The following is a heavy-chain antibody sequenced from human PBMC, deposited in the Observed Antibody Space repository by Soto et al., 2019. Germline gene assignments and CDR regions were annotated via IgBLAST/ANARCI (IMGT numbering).Heavy chain of an antibody. J-gene: IGHJ4*02. CDR3: ARGPYYYDSSGYPYCEY. V-gene: IGHV1-69*11. CDR1: GGTFRNYA. Sequence: QVQLVQSGAEVKKPGSSVKVSCKASGGTFRNYAISWVRQAPGQGLEWMGGIIPILRAANYAQKFQGRVTITADESTSTPYMELSGLRSEDTAVYFCARGPYYYDSSGYPYCEYWGQGTLVTVSS. CDR2: IIPILRAA. D-gene: IGHD3-22*01.